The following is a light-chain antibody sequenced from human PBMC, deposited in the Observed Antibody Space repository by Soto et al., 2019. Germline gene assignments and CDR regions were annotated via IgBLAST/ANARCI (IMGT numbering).Light chain of an antibody. CDR1: NSDVGNYNL. J-gene: IGLJ1*01. Sequence: QSALAQPASVSGSPGQSITIPCTGSNSDVGNYNLVSWYQQHPGEAPKLMIYEGSKRPSGVSNRYSGSKSGNSASLTISGLQADDEADYYCCSLTTSHTYVFGSGTKLTVL. CDR3: CSLTTSHTYV. V-gene: IGLV2-14*02. CDR2: EGS.